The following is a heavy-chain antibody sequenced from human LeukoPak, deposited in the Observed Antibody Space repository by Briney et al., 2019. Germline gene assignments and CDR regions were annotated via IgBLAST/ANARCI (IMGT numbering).Heavy chain of an antibody. CDR3: ARVGFGGVIEPIWFDR. V-gene: IGHV5-51*01. D-gene: IGHD3-16*02. Sequence: GEPLKISCKGSGYSFTSYWIGWVRQMPGKGLEWMGIIYPGDSDTRYSPSFQGQVTISADKSISTAYRQWSSLKASDTAMYYCARVGFGGVIEPIWFDRWGQGTLVTVSS. CDR1: GYSFTSYW. CDR2: IYPGDSDT. J-gene: IGHJ5*02.